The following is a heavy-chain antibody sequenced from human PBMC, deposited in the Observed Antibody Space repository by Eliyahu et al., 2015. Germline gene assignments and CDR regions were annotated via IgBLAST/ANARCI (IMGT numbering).Heavy chain of an antibody. D-gene: IGHD4-17*01. CDR3: ARESVTVTTHLPFYYYGMDV. CDR1: GYTFTSYD. V-gene: IGHV1-8*01. Sequence: QVQLVQSGAEVKKPGASVKVSCKASGYTFTSYDXHWVRQATGQGLEWMGWMNPNSGNTGYAQKFQGRVTMTRNTSISTAYMELSSLRSEDTAVYYCARESVTVTTHLPFYYYGMDVWGQGTTVTVSS. CDR2: MNPNSGNT. J-gene: IGHJ6*02.